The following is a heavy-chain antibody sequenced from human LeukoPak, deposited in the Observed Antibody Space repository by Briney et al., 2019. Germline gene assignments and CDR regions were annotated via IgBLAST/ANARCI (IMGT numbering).Heavy chain of an antibody. CDR3: ARVGDHFHWYLDL. CDR1: GFTVSTNY. Sequence: GGSLRLSCAASGFTVSTNYMNWVRQAPGKGLEWVSILYSGSSTYYTDSVEGRFIVSRDSSKNTLSLQMNDLRAEDTAVYYCARVGDHFHWYLDLWGRGTMVTVSS. J-gene: IGHJ2*01. CDR2: LYSGSST. V-gene: IGHV3-53*01. D-gene: IGHD3-3*02.